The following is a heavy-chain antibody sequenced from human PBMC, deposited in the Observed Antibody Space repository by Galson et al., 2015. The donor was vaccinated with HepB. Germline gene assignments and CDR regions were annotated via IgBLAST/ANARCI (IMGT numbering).Heavy chain of an antibody. CDR1: GFTFSDYY. D-gene: IGHD5-12*01. CDR3: ARAFVDIGWIDAFDI. J-gene: IGHJ3*02. Sequence: SLRLSCAASGFTFSDYYMSWIRQAPGKGLEWVSYISSSSSYTNYADSVKGRFTISRDNAKNSLYLQMNSLRAEDTAVYYCARAFVDIGWIDAFDIWGQGTMVTVSS. V-gene: IGHV3-11*06. CDR2: ISSSSSYT.